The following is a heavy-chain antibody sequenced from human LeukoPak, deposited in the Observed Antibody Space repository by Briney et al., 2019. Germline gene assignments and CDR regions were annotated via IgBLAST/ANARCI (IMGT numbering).Heavy chain of an antibody. CDR3: ARVRLAARLNWFDP. V-gene: IGHV4-34*01. D-gene: IGHD6-6*01. Sequence: SETLSLTGAVYGGSFSGYYWSWIRQPPGKGLEWIGEINHSGSTNYNPSLKSRVTISVDTSKNQFSLKLSSVTAADTAVYYCARVRLAARLNWFDPWGQGTLVTVSS. CDR2: INHSGST. J-gene: IGHJ5*02. CDR1: GGSFSGYY.